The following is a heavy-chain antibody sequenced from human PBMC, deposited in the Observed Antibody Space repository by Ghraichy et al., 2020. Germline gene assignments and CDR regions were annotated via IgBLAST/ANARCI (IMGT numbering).Heavy chain of an antibody. D-gene: IGHD2-8*02. Sequence: GGSLRLSCAASGFTFTNAWMSWVHRAPGKGLEWVARIKGKTDGGTTDYAAPVKGRFTISRDDSRDMLYLQMNSLKTEDTAVYYCTTDRQFTGYWLPQQFDNWGQGTLVTVSS. CDR2: IKGKTDGGTT. J-gene: IGHJ4*02. CDR3: TTDRQFTGYWLPQQFDN. V-gene: IGHV3-15*01. CDR1: GFTFTNAW.